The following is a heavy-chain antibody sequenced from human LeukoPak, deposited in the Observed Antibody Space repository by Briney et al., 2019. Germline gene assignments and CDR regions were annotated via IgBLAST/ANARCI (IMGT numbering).Heavy chain of an antibody. CDR3: ARVFWETVNTGYYSDF. CDR2: ITSSSSHI. V-gene: IGHV3-21*01. Sequence: GGSLRLSCVASAFVFSSHAMIWVRQAPGKGLEWISSITSSSSHIFYADSVRGRFTISRDNANNALHLQMNSLRAEDTAVYYCARVFWETVNTGYYSDFWGQGTLVTVSS. J-gene: IGHJ4*02. CDR1: AFVFSSHA. D-gene: IGHD3-22*01.